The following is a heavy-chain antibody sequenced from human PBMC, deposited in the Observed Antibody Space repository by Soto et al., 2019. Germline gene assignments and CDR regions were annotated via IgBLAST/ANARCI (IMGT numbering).Heavy chain of an antibody. V-gene: IGHV4-59*01. Sequence: TSETLSLTCTVSGGSINNYYWSWIRQPPGRGLEWIGYIYYSGSTNYNPSLKRRLALSVHTSKNQFSLNLSSVTTADTAVYYCARAGTSSWYGYFDYWGQGAQVTVSS. D-gene: IGHD6-13*01. CDR2: IYYSGST. J-gene: IGHJ4*02. CDR1: GGSINNYY. CDR3: ARAGTSSWYGYFDY.